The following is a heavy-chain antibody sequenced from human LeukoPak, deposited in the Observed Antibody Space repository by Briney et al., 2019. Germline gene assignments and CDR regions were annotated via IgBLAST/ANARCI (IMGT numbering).Heavy chain of an antibody. J-gene: IGHJ3*02. V-gene: IGHV4-4*07. CDR1: GGSISSYY. Sequence: PSETLSLTCTVSGGSISSYYWSWIRQPAGKGLEWIGRIYTSGSTNYNPSLKSRVTMSVDTSKNQFSLKLSSVTAADTAVYYCASTPYDYVWGSYRYRYAFDIWGQGTMVTVSS. CDR2: IYTSGST. D-gene: IGHD3-16*02. CDR3: ASTPYDYVWGSYRYRYAFDI.